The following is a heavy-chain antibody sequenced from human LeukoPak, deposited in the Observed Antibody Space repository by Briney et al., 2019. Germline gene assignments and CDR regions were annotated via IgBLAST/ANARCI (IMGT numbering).Heavy chain of an antibody. J-gene: IGHJ4*02. D-gene: IGHD3-10*01. CDR2: ISSSSSTI. CDR3: ARDRARITLVRGVPGAFDY. Sequence: GGSLRLSCAASGFTFSSYSMNWVRQAPGKGLEWVSYISSSSSTIYYADSVRGRFTISRDNSKNTLYLQMNSLRAEDTAVYYCARDRARITLVRGVPGAFDYWGQGTLVTVSS. V-gene: IGHV3-48*01. CDR1: GFTFSSYS.